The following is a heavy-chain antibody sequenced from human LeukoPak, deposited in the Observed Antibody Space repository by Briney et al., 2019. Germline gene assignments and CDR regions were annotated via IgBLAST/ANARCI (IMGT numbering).Heavy chain of an antibody. Sequence: GESLKISCKGSGFDFTNHWVGWVRQMPGKGLEWMGILDFGGSNNRYSPSFQGQVTISTDQSISTAYLQWSSLKASDTAIYYCARRPAITGAPFDYWGQGTLVTVSS. CDR1: GFDFTNHW. V-gene: IGHV5-51*01. J-gene: IGHJ4*02. CDR2: LDFGGSNN. D-gene: IGHD1-14*01. CDR3: ARRPAITGAPFDY.